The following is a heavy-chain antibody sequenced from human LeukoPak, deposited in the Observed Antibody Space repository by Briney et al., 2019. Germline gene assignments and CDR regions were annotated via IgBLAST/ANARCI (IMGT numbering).Heavy chain of an antibody. V-gene: IGHV3-48*03. CDR1: GFTFSSYE. D-gene: IGHD6-13*01. J-gene: IGHJ4*02. Sequence: GGSLRLSCAASGFTFSSYEMNWVRQAPGKGLEWVSYISSSGSTIYYAGSVKGRFTISRDNAKNSLYLQMNSLRAEDTAVYYCARDEKDSSSLEAIYFDYWGQGTLVTVSS. CDR2: ISSSGSTI. CDR3: ARDEKDSSSLEAIYFDY.